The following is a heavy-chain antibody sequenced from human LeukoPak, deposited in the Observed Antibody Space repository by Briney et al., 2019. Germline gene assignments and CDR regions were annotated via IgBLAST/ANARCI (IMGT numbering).Heavy chain of an antibody. D-gene: IGHD1-26*01. Sequence: GGSLRLSCAASGFTFSSYSMNWVRQAPGKGLEWVSIIYSGGSTFYADSVKGRFTISRDNSKNTLYLQMNSLRAEDTAMYYCARGGSYLSAFDIWGQGTMVTVSS. J-gene: IGHJ3*02. V-gene: IGHV3-53*01. CDR1: GFTFSSYS. CDR2: IYSGGST. CDR3: ARGGSYLSAFDI.